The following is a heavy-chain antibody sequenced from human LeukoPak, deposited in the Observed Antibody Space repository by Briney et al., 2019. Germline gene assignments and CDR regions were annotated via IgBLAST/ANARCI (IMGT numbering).Heavy chain of an antibody. J-gene: IGHJ4*02. CDR3: AKGKVNHLGGLDY. CDR1: GFTFASYV. CDR2: ISDSGDIT. Sequence: GGSLRLSCAASGFTFASYVITWVRQAPGKGLEWVSVISDSGDITHYADSVKGRFIISRDNSKNTFYLQMDSLRADDTAMYYCAKGKVNHLGGLDYWGQGTLVTVSS. V-gene: IGHV3-23*01. D-gene: IGHD1-14*01.